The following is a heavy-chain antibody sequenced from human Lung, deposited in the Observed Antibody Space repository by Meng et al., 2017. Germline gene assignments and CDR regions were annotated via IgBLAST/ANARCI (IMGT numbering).Heavy chain of an antibody. D-gene: IGHD6-19*01. V-gene: IGHV6-1*02. CDR1: GDSVYSNSAA. CDR2: TYYKSKWYN. CDR3: ARSQQWLDS. J-gene: IGHJ4*02. Sequence: QLPHQRSGPGLVNPSQTLPLTCAISGDSVYSNSAAWIWIRQSPSRGLEWLGRTYYKSKWYNGYAVSVRSRIPINPDTSKNQFSLQLNSVTPEDTAVYHCARSQQWLDSWGQGTLVTVSS.